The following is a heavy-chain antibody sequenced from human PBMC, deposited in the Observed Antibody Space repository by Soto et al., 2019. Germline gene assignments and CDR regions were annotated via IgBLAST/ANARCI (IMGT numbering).Heavy chain of an antibody. J-gene: IGHJ4*01. CDR3: ARDRDYSFDG. CDR1: GFTFSSYT. Sequence: GGSLRLSCVVSGFTFSSYTMNWVRQAPGKGLEWISYIRTGDNTMSYTDSVKGRFTISTDNAKNSLYLQMSSLRVEDTAVYYCARDRDYSFDGWGHGTLVTVSS. D-gene: IGHD4-4*01. CDR2: IRTGDNTM. V-gene: IGHV3-48*01.